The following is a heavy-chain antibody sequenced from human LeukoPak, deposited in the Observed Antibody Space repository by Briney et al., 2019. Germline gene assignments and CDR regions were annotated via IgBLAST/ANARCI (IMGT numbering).Heavy chain of an antibody. V-gene: IGHV4-34*01. Sequence: PSETLSLTCAVYGGSFSGYYWSWIRQPPGKGLEWIGEINHSGSTNYNPSLKSRVTISVDTSKNQFSLKLSSVTAADTAVYYCASDLGYCSSTSCYRHYYYYGMDVWGQGTTVTVSS. D-gene: IGHD2-2*01. CDR2: INHSGST. CDR3: ASDLGYCSSTSCYRHYYYYGMDV. CDR1: GGSFSGYY. J-gene: IGHJ6*02.